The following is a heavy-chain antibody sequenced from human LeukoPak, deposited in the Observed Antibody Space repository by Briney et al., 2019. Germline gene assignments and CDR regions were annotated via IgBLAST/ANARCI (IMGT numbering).Heavy chain of an antibody. J-gene: IGHJ4*02. CDR1: GGSISSSSYY. CDR2: IYYSGST. Sequence: TSETLSLTCTVSGGSISSSSYYWGWIRQPPGKGLEWIGSIYYSGSTYYNPSLKSRVTISVDTSKNQFSLKLSSVTAADTAVYYCARDITFGDPNYFDYWGQGTLVTASS. V-gene: IGHV4-39*07. CDR3: ARDITFGDPNYFDY. D-gene: IGHD3-16*01.